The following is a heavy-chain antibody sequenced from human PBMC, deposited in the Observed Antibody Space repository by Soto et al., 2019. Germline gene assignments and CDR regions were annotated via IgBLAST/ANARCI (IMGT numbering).Heavy chain of an antibody. J-gene: IGHJ3*02. CDR3: ARLRWHIVATLPDAFDI. Sequence: ASVKVSCKASGYTFTSYYMHWVRQAPGQGLEWMGIINPICGSTSYAKKFQGRVTITRDTSTSTVYMELSSLSSEDTAFFYCARLRWHIVATLPDAFDIWGQGTMVTVSS. CDR2: INPICGST. D-gene: IGHD5-12*01. CDR1: GYTFTSYY. V-gene: IGHV1-46*03.